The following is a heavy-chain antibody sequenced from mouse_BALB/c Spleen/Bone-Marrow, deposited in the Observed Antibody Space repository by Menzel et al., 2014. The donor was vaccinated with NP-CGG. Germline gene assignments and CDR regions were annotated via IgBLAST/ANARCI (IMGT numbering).Heavy chain of an antibody. J-gene: IGHJ2*01. CDR2: IWAGGST. D-gene: IGHD2-4*01. CDR3: ATYDYDGRFDY. V-gene: IGHV2-9*02. Sequence: QVQLKQSGPGLVAPSQNLSITCTVSGFSLTNYGVHWIRQPPGKGLEWLGIIWAGGSTNYNSALMSRLSISKDNSKSQVFFKMNSLQTDDTAIYYCATYDYDGRFDYWDQGTTLTVSS. CDR1: GFSLTNYG.